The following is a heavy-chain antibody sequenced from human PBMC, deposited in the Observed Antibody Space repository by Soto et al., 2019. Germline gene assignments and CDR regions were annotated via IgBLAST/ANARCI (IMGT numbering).Heavy chain of an antibody. Sequence: QVQLVDSGGVVVQAGRSLRLSCAASGFTFINYAMHWVRQAPGKGLEWVAVISYDGTNKYYADSVKGRFTISRDNSKNTLYLQINSLRAEDRAVYYCARQGHYDSSGYYGAYSRGHGTLVTDSS. D-gene: IGHD3-22*01. CDR2: ISYDGTNK. CDR1: GFTFINYA. V-gene: IGHV3-30-3*01. CDR3: ARQGHYDSSGYYGAYS. J-gene: IGHJ4*01.